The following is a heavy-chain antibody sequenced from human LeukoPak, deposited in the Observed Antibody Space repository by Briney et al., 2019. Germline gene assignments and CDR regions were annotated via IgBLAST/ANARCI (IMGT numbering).Heavy chain of an antibody. J-gene: IGHJ4*02. CDR2: ISAYNGNT. CDR1: GYIFTSYD. V-gene: IGHV1-18*01. D-gene: IGHD6-19*01. Sequence: ASVKVSCKASGYIFTSYDINWVRQATGQGLEWMGWISAYNGNTNYAQKLQGRVTMTTDTSTSTAYMELRSLRSDDTAVYYCARDLSSGWYGGYWGQGTLVTVSS. CDR3: ARDLSSGWYGGY.